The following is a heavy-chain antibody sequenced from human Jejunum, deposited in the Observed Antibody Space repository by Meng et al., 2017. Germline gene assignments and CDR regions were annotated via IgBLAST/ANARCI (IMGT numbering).Heavy chain of an antibody. CDR2: IYWDDDK. CDR1: GFSLSTSGVG. V-gene: IGHV2-5*02. CDR3: AQGGLSSGWYYPEH. J-gene: IGHJ4*02. Sequence: QITLKESGPTLVKPTQTLTLTCTFSGFSLSTSGVGVGWIRQPPGKALEWLALIYWDDDKRSSPSLKRRLTITTDTSKNQVVLTMTNMDPVDTATYYCAQGGLSSGWYYPEHWGQGILVTVSS. D-gene: IGHD6-19*01.